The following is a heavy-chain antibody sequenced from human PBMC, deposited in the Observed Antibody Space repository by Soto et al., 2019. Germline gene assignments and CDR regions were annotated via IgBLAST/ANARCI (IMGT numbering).Heavy chain of an antibody. D-gene: IGHD4-17*01. CDR2: VSRSGTYT. CDR1: GFTFSSYA. CDR3: VKYTVTEEFGES. Sequence: EVQLLESGGDVVLPGGSLRLSCAASGFTFSSYAMGWVRQAPGKGLEGVAGVSRSGTYTFYADYVRGRFSLSRYNSRDTVDLYMNALRGVDATGYLCVKYTVTEEFGESWGQGTLVSVSS. J-gene: IGHJ1*01. V-gene: IGHV3-23*01.